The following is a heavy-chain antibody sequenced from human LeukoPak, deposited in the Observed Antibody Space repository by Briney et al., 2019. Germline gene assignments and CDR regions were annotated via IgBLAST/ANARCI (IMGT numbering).Heavy chain of an antibody. J-gene: IGHJ5*02. CDR2: ISENGRNT. Sequence: GGSLRLSCAASGFSFSASSMSWVRQTPGKGLEWVSSISENGRNTYYADSVKGRFIVSRDNSKSTVYLQMNSLRPEDTAIYSCAKDTRPTGNYGYFAPGGQETLVTVSS. V-gene: IGHV3-23*01. CDR3: AKDTRPTGNYGYFAP. CDR1: GFSFSASS. D-gene: IGHD5-18*01.